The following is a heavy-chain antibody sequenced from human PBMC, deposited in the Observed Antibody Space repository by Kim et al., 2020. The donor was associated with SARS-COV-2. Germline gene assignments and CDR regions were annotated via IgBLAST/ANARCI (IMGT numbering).Heavy chain of an antibody. D-gene: IGHD2-15*01. J-gene: IGHJ6*02. Sequence: DHVTGRFTISKDHAKNSLYLQMNSLRAEDTALYYCAKDRGGRYYYYGMDVWGQGTTVTVSS. V-gene: IGHV3-9*01. CDR3: AKDRGGRYYYYGMDV.